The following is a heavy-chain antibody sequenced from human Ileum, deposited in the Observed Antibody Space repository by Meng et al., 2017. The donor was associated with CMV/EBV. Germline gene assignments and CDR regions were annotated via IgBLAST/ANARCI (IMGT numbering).Heavy chain of an antibody. CDR2: ISSGSITI. J-gene: IGHJ4*02. Sequence: FPFSHYYLASIRQTPGKGLEWVSYISSGSITIYYADSVKGRFTISRDNAKNSLYLEMNNLRAEDTALYYCARDLGPRNSGSTSTFDYWGQGTLVTVSS. CDR3: ARDLGPRNSGSTSTFDY. CDR1: FPFSHYY. D-gene: IGHD1-26*01. V-gene: IGHV3-11*01.